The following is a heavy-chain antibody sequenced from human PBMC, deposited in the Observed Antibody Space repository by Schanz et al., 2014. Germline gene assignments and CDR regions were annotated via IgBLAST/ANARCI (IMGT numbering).Heavy chain of an antibody. J-gene: IGHJ6*02. V-gene: IGHV3-66*01. CDR3: VKDLQRELLRDDHYYGMDV. Sequence: EVQLVESGGGLVKPGGSLSLSCAVSGFTVNTNYMSWVRQAPGKGLEWISSMYINSGSTQYADSVKGRFIISRDSSKNTMYLQMNSLRAEDTAVYYCVKDLQRELLRDDHYYGMDVWGQGTTVTVSS. CDR1: GFTVNTNY. D-gene: IGHD1-26*01. CDR2: MYINSGST.